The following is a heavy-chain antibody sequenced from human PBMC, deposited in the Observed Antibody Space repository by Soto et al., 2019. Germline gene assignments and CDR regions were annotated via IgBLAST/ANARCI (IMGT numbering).Heavy chain of an antibody. J-gene: IGHJ4*02. V-gene: IGHV3-73*01. D-gene: IGHD2-8*01. Sequence: GGSLRLSCAASGFTFSGSAMHWVRQASGKGLEWVGRIRSKANSYATEYAALVKGRFTISGDDSKNTAYLQMNSLKTEDTAVYYCTSEAENEYCTNGVCRPYYFDYWGQGTLVTVSS. CDR1: GFTFSGSA. CDR2: IRSKANSYAT. CDR3: TSEAENEYCTNGVCRPYYFDY.